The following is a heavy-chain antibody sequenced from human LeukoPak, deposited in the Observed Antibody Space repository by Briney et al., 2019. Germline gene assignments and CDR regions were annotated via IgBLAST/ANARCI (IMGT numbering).Heavy chain of an antibody. CDR1: GFTFAGFA. J-gene: IGHJ3*02. CDR2: IKSTGDTT. Sequence: GGSLRLSCAASGFTFAGFAMSWVRQAPGKGLGWVSTIKSTGDTTYYGESVKGRFAISRDNPQGTLYLQMTSLRAEDTAVYFCAKDTVRGNGVFDAFDIWGQGTMVTVSS. V-gene: IGHV3-23*01. D-gene: IGHD3-16*01. CDR3: AKDTVRGNGVFDAFDI.